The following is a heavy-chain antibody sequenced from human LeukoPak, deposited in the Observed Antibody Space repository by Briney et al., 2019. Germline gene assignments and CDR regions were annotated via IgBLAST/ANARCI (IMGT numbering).Heavy chain of an antibody. V-gene: IGHV4-34*01. D-gene: IGHD4-11*01. CDR2: INHSGST. J-gene: IGHJ6*03. Sequence: SETLSLTCAVYGGSFSGYYWSWIRQPPGEGLEWIGEINHSGSTNYNPSLKSRVTISVDTSKNQFSLKLSSVTAADTAVYYCARASRMTTVTTHYYYYMDVWGKGTTVTVPS. CDR3: ARASRMTTVTTHYYYYMDV. CDR1: GGSFSGYY.